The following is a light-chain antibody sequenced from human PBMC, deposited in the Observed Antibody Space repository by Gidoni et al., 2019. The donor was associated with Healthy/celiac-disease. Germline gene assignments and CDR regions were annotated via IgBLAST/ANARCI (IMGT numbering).Light chain of an antibody. V-gene: IGLV1-47*01. CDR2: RNN. Sequence: SVLTQPPSASGTPGQRVTISCSGSSSNIGSNYVYWYQQLPGTAPKLLIYRNNQRPSGVPDRFSGSKSGTSASLAISVLRSEDEADYYCAAWDDSLSVVFGGGTQLTVL. CDR1: SSNIGSNY. CDR3: AAWDDSLSVV. J-gene: IGLJ2*01.